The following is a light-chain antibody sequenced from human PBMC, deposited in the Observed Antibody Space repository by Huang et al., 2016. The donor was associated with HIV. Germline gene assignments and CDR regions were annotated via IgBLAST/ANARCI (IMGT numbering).Light chain of an antibody. CDR1: QDIDNY. Sequence: DIQMTQSPSSLSASVGDSVTITCRASQDIDNYLAWYQQKPGKVTKLLSFAASALTSGGPPRFSGSGSGTHFSLNISSLQPEDVATYYCQKYNSAPITFGQGTRLEI. CDR3: QKYNSAPIT. V-gene: IGKV1-27*01. CDR2: AAS. J-gene: IGKJ5*01.